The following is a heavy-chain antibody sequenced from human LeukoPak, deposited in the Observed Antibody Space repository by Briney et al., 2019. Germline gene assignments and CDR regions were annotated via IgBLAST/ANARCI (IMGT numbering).Heavy chain of an antibody. J-gene: IGHJ5*02. CDR3: ARLGGSGWYLNWFDL. CDR2: IKQDGSEK. D-gene: IGHD6-19*01. Sequence: GGSLRLSCAASGFTFSTYWMSWVRQAPGKGLEWVANIKQDGSEKYYVDSVKGRFTISRDNAKNSLYLQMNSLRAEDTAVYYCARLGGSGWYLNWFDLWGQGTLVTVSS. V-gene: IGHV3-7*01. CDR1: GFTFSTYW.